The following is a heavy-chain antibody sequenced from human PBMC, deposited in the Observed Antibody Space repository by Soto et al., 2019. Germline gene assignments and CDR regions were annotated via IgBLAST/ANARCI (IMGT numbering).Heavy chain of an antibody. CDR2: IIPIFGTA. CDR3: AIGMFGELSPDPPGLDN. D-gene: IGHD3-10*02. J-gene: IGHJ4*02. CDR1: GGTFSSYA. V-gene: IGHV1-69*01. Sequence: QVQLVQSGAEVKKPGSSVKVSCKASGGTFSSYAISWVRQAPGQGLEWMGGIIPIFGTANYAQKFQGRVTITADESTSTAYMELSSLRSEDTAVYYCAIGMFGELSPDPPGLDNWGQGTLVTVSS.